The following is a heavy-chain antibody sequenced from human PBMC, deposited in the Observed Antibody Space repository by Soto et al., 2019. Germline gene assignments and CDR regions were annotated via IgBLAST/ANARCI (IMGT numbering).Heavy chain of an antibody. J-gene: IGHJ4*02. Sequence: SQTLSLTCAISGDSVSSNSAAWNWIRQSPSRGLEWLGRTYYRSKWYNDYAVSVKSRITINPDTSKNQFSLQLNSVTPEDTAVYYCARTEAHRTRDGKSPGRFDYWGQGTMVPV. D-gene: IGHD3-3*01. CDR3: ARTEAHRTRDGKSPGRFDY. V-gene: IGHV6-1*01. CDR2: TYYRSKWYN. CDR1: GDSVSSNSAA.